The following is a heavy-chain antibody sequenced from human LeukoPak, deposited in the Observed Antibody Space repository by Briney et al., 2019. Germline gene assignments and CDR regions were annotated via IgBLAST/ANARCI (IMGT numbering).Heavy chain of an antibody. CDR1: GYTFTSYG. J-gene: IGHJ4*02. CDR2: ISAYNGNT. CDR3: ARGGEDYYDSSDAGY. D-gene: IGHD3-22*01. Sequence: ASVKVSCKASGYTFTSYGISWVRQAPGQGLEWMGWISAYNGNTNYAQKLQGRVTMTTDTSTSTAYMELRSLRSDDTAVYYCARGGEDYYDSSDAGYWGQGTLVTVSS. V-gene: IGHV1-18*01.